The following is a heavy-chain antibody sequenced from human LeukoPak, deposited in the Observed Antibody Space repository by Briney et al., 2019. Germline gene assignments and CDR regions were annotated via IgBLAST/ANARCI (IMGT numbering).Heavy chain of an antibody. CDR3: ARVDWNDRKYYSDY. Sequence: PGGSLRLSCAASGFTFSSYAMSWVRQAPGKGLEWVLGISGSGGSTYYADSVKGRFTISRDISKNTLYLQMNSLRVEDTAVYYCARVDWNDRKYYSDYWGQGTLVTVSS. J-gene: IGHJ4*02. V-gene: IGHV3-23*01. CDR2: ISGSGGST. CDR1: GFTFSSYA. D-gene: IGHD1-1*01.